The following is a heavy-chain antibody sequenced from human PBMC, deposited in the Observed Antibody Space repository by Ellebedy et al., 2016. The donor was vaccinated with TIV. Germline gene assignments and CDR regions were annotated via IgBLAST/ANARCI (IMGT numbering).Heavy chain of an antibody. CDR1: GGSVSMYY. CDR2: VYYTGST. D-gene: IGHD3-22*01. J-gene: IGHJ4*02. Sequence: SETLSLTXTVFGGSVSMYYWSWLRQPPGKGLEWIGNVYYTGSTECNPSLKTRVTMSVDMSKNQFSLKLSSVTAADTAVHFCARGSDTSGYYSRFDYWGQGTLVTVSS. CDR3: ARGSDTSGYYSRFDY. V-gene: IGHV4-59*02.